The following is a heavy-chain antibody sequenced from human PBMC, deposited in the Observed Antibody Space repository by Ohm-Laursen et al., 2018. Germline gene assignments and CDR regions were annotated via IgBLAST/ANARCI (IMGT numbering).Heavy chain of an antibody. J-gene: IGHJ4*02. Sequence: SETLSLTCTVSGGSLRNYYWSWIRQPPGKGLEWIGYIYYSGNANYNPSLKSRIALSVDTPKNQFSLNLSSVTAADTAVYYCARGLVDDRRGFYPYYFDYWGQGTLVTVSS. CDR3: ARGLVDDRRGFYPYYFDY. CDR2: IYYSGNA. CDR1: GGSLRNYY. D-gene: IGHD3-22*01. V-gene: IGHV4-59*01.